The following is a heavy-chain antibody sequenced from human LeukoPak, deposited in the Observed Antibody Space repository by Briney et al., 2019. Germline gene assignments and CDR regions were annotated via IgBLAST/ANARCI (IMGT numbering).Heavy chain of an antibody. Sequence: PSETLSLTCTVSGGSISSYYWSWIRQPPGKGLEWIGHIYDSGYTNYNPSLKSRVIISVDTSKNQFSLKLTSVTAADTAVYYCARVTDYYDSSSYGYQVLEYWREGTLVTVSS. D-gene: IGHD3-22*01. J-gene: IGHJ4*02. CDR3: ARVTDYYDSSSYGYQVLEY. CDR2: IYDSGYT. V-gene: IGHV4-59*01. CDR1: GGSISSYY.